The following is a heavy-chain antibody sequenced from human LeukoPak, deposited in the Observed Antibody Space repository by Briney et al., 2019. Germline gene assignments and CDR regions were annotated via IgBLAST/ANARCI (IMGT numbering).Heavy chain of an antibody. Sequence: GGSLRLSCAASGFTFDDYAMHWVRQAPGKGLEWVSLTSGDGGSTYYADSVKGRFTISRDNSKNSLYLQMNSLRTEDTALYYCAKDLYYYDSSGYYSPDYWGQGTLVTVSS. CDR3: AKDLYYYDSSGYYSPDY. J-gene: IGHJ4*02. CDR1: GFTFDDYA. D-gene: IGHD3-22*01. V-gene: IGHV3-43*02. CDR2: TSGDGGST.